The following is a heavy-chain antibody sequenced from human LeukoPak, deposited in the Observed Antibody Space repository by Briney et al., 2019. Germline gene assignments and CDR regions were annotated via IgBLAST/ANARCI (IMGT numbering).Heavy chain of an antibody. D-gene: IGHD3-10*01. CDR3: ARALLGSREYYFDY. Sequence: ASVKVSCKASGYTFTSYGISWVRQAPGQGLEWMGSISAYNGNTNYAQKLQGGVTMTTDTSTSTAYMELRSLRSDDTAVYYCARALLGSREYYFDYWGQGTLVTVSS. CDR1: GYTFTSYG. CDR2: ISAYNGNT. J-gene: IGHJ4*02. V-gene: IGHV1-18*01.